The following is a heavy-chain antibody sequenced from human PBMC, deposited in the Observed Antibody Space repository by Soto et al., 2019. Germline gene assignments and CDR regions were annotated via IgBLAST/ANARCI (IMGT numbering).Heavy chain of an antibody. CDR3: ARSWNYYNYDGVAV. J-gene: IGHJ6*02. CDR2: ISSSSSYI. Sequence: EVQLVESGGGLVKPGGSLRLSCAASGFTFSSYSMNWVRQAPGKGLEWVSSISSSSSYIYYADSVKGRFTISRDNTKNSLYLQMNSQRAEDNAVSYCARSWNYYNYDGVAVWGQGTTVTVSS. CDR1: GFTFSSYS. V-gene: IGHV3-21*04. D-gene: IGHD3-3*01.